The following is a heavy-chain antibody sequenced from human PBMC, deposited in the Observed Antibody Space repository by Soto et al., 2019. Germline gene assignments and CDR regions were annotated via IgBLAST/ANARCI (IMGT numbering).Heavy chain of an antibody. CDR3: ANDTGYSIDY. Sequence: PSQTLSLTCVISGDSVSIYSGAWNWIRQSPSRGLEWLGRTYYRSKWYYDYAESVKSRTIISVDTSKNQFSLQLNSVTPEDAAVYYCANDTGYSIDYWGQGIQVTVSS. J-gene: IGHJ4*02. V-gene: IGHV6-1*01. D-gene: IGHD5-12*01. CDR1: GDSVSIYSGA. CDR2: TYYRSKWYY.